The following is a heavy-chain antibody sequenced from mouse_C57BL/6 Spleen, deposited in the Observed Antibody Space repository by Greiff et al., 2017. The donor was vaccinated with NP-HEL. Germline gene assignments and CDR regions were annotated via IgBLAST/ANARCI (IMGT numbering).Heavy chain of an antibody. CDR1: GFTFSSYA. CDR2: ISSGGDYI. CDR3: TRDRDYGSSYYFDY. J-gene: IGHJ2*01. Sequence: EVHLVESGEGLVKPGGSLKLSCAASGFTFSSYAMSWVRQTPEKRLEWVAYISSGGDYIYYADTVKGRFTISRDNARNTLYLQMSSLKSEDTAMYYCTRDRDYGSSYYFDYWGQGTTLTVSS. V-gene: IGHV5-9-1*02. D-gene: IGHD1-1*01.